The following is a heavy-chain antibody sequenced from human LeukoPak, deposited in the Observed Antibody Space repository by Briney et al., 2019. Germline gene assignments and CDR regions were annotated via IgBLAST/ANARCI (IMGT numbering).Heavy chain of an antibody. V-gene: IGHV3-53*01. CDR1: GFTVSSNY. Sequence: PGGSLRLSCAASGFTVSSNYMSWVRQAPGKGLEWVSVIYSGGSTYYADSVKGRFTISRDNSKNTLYLQMNSLRAEDTAVYYCARHGAEYYYGMDVWGQGTTVTVPS. CDR2: IYSGGST. J-gene: IGHJ6*02. D-gene: IGHD1-26*01. CDR3: ARHGAEYYYGMDV.